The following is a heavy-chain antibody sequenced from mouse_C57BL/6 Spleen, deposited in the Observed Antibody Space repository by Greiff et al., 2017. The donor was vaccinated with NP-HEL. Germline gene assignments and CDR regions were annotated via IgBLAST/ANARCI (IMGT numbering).Heavy chain of an antibody. V-gene: IGHV5-12*01. CDR1: GFTFSDYY. D-gene: IGHD2-3*01. CDR2: ISNGGGST. J-gene: IGHJ1*03. CDR3: ARHRDGYYEGWYFDV. Sequence: EVQLVESGGGLVQPGGSLKLSCAASGFTFSDYYMYWVRQTPEKRLEWVAYISNGGGSTYYPDTVKGRFTISRDNAKNTLYLQMSRLKSEDTAMYYCARHRDGYYEGWYFDVWGTGTTVTVSS.